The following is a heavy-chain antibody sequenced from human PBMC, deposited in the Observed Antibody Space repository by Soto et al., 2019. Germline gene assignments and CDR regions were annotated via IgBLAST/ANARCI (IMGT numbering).Heavy chain of an antibody. CDR2: VFYSGST. D-gene: IGHD3-22*01. J-gene: IGHJ4*03. V-gene: IGHV4-38-2*01. CDR1: GYLISRWYY. Sequence: PSENLSLTFPGSGYLISRWYYLGWIRPPPRKGLEWIGSVFYSGSTYDNPSLKRRITLSVDRSKSKFSLKLTSVTAADRAVYSCARLLYDSRGYYYLDYPGQRSPDIVSA. CDR3: ARLLYDSRGYYYLDY.